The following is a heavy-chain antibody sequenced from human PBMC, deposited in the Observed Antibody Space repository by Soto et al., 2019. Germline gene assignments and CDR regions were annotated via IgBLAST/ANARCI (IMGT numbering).Heavy chain of an antibody. D-gene: IGHD3-22*01. J-gene: IGHJ6*02. CDR1: GYTFTGYY. CDR3: ARTLYYYDSSGYAAYDYYGMDV. CDR2: INPNSGGT. V-gene: IGHV1-2*02. Sequence: QVQLVQSGAEVKKPGASVKVSCKASGYTFTGYYMHWVRQAPGQVLEWMGWINPNSGGTNYAQKVQGRVTMTRDTSISTAYMELSRLRSDDTAVYYCARTLYYYDSSGYAAYDYYGMDVWGQGTTVTVSS.